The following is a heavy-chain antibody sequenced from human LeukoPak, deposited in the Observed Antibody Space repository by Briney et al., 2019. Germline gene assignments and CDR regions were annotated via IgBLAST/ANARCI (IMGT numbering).Heavy chain of an antibody. V-gene: IGHV4-30-4*07. D-gene: IGHD5-18*01. CDR2: IYYSGST. Sequence: SETLSLTCAVSGGSISSGGYSWSWIRQSPGKGLEWIGYIYYSGSTYYNPSLKSRVTISVDTSKNQFSLKLSSVTAADTAVYYCARGPSTNNYGYYGPRFDYWGQGTLVTVSS. CDR3: ARGPSTNNYGYYGPRFDY. J-gene: IGHJ4*02. CDR1: GGSISSGGYS.